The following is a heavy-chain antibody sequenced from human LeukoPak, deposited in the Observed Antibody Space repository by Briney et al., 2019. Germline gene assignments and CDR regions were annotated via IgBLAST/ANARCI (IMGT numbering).Heavy chain of an antibody. CDR2: IHYSGNT. CDR1: GGALSSFY. V-gene: IGHV4-59*01. J-gene: IGHJ4*02. Sequence: SETLSLTCAVSGGALSSFYWSWIRQPPGKGLEWIGYIHYSGNTNYNPSIKSRVTISEDTSKNQFSLKLSSVAAADTAVHYCASPYRSRFEYWGQGTLVTVST. CDR3: ASPYRSRFEY. D-gene: IGHD1-26*01.